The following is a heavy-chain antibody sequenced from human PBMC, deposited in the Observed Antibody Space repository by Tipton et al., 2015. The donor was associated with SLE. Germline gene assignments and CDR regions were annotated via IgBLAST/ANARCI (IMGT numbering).Heavy chain of an antibody. D-gene: IGHD3-10*01. CDR1: GFTFSSFA. Sequence: SLRLSCAASGFTFSSFAIHWVRQAPGKGLEWVSFIRVDGNTKYYADSVKGRFTISRDTSKNTLYLQIHSLRADDTAVFYCARGNPASYFFDYWGQGALVTVSS. J-gene: IGHJ4*02. CDR3: ARGNPASYFFDY. V-gene: IGHV3-30*04. CDR2: IRVDGNTK.